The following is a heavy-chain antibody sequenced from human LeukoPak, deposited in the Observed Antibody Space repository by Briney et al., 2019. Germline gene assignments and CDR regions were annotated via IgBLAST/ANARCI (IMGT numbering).Heavy chain of an antibody. CDR1: GYTFTGYY. J-gene: IGHJ4*02. V-gene: IGHV1-2*02. CDR2: INPHSGRT. D-gene: IGHD2-8*01. Sequence: ASVKVSCKASGYTFTGYYMHCVRQAPGQGLECMAWINPHSGRTNCAQKFQGRVTMTRDTSISTAYMELSRLRSDDTAVYYCARGHRTNAVCHSKHDYWGQGTLVTVSS. CDR3: ARGHRTNAVCHSKHDY.